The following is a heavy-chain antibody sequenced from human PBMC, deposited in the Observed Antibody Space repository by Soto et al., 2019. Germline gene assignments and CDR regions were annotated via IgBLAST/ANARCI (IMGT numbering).Heavy chain of an antibody. D-gene: IGHD3-3*01. J-gene: IGHJ3*02. CDR3: ARASFGVVMRRAFDI. Sequence: TSETLSLTCAVYGGSFIGYYCIFIRHPPGKGLEWIGEINHSGSTNYNPSLKSRVTISVDTSKNQFSLKLSSVTAADTAVYYCARASFGVVMRRAFDIWGQGTMVTVSS. V-gene: IGHV4-34*01. CDR2: INHSGST. CDR1: GGSFIGYY.